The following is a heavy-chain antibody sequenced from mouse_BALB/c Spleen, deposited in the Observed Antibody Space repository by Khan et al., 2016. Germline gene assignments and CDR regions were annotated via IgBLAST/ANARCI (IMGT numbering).Heavy chain of an antibody. V-gene: IGHV3-8*02. CDR3: ARYDGYYFDY. D-gene: IGHD2-3*01. CDR1: GDSITSGY. CDR2: INSSGST. J-gene: IGHJ2*01. Sequence: EVQLQESGPSLVKPSQTLSLTCSVSGDSITSGYWNWIRQFPGHKLEYMGYINSSGSTYYNPSLNSRISITRDTYKHQYYLQLNSVTTEDTATYYGARYDGYYFDYWGQGTTLTVSS.